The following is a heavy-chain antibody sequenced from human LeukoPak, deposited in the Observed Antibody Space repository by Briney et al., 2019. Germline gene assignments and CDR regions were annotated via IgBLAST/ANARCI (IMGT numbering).Heavy chain of an antibody. Sequence: GGSLRLSCAASGFTFSSYEMNWVRQAPGKGLEGVSYISSSGSTIYYADSVKGRFTISRDNAKNSLYLQMNSRRAEDTAVYYCARDLYSSSYRDYWGQGTLVTVSS. CDR2: ISSSGSTI. CDR1: GFTFSSYE. CDR3: ARDLYSSSYRDY. D-gene: IGHD6-6*01. V-gene: IGHV3-48*03. J-gene: IGHJ4*02.